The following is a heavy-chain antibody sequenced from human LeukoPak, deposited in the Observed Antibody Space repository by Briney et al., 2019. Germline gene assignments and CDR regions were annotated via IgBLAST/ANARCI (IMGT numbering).Heavy chain of an antibody. CDR2: IIPIFGTA. V-gene: IGHV1-69*05. CDR3: ARGGGTAMDSWGYYHYMDV. J-gene: IGHJ6*03. CDR1: GGTFSSYA. D-gene: IGHD5-18*01. Sequence: SVKVSCKASGGTFSSYAISWVRQAPGQGLEWMGGIIPIFGTANYAQKFQGRVTVTTDESTSTAYMELSSLRSEDTAVYYCARGGGTAMDSWGYYHYMDVWGKGTTVTVSS.